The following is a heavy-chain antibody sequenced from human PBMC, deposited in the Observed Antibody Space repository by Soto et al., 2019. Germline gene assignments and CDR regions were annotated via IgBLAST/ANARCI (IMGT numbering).Heavy chain of an antibody. D-gene: IGHD2-2*01. J-gene: IGHJ6*02. CDR1: GGSIDRSNYY. Sequence: TLSLTCTVSGGSIDRSNYYWDWIRQPPGKGLEWIGTTYYNGNAYYNPSLKSRVTMSVDTSKNQFSLKLISVTAADTAVYYCGRQPGHCGSTTCFGYYSVDVWGQGTTVTVSS. CDR2: TYYNGNA. CDR3: GRQPGHCGSTTCFGYYSVDV. V-gene: IGHV4-39*01.